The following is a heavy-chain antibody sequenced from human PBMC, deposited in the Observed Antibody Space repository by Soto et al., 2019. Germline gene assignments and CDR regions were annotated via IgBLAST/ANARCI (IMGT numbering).Heavy chain of an antibody. CDR1: GDSITSGANY. J-gene: IGHJ4*02. CDR2: IYYSGNT. Sequence: QVQLQESGPGLVKPSQTLSLTCTVSGDSITSGANYWSWIRQHPGKGLEWIGYIYYSGNTNYNPSLKSRFTISVDTSKNQFSLKLNSVAAADTAVYYCASPVPTWHQFDYWGQGALVTVSS. D-gene: IGHD2-2*01. CDR3: ASPVPTWHQFDY. V-gene: IGHV4-31*03.